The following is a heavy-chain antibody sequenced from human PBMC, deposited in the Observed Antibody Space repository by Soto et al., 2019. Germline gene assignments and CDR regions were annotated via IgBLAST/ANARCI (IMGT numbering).Heavy chain of an antibody. D-gene: IGHD1-26*01. J-gene: IGHJ6*02. Sequence: PSETRSLTCTVSGGSISSHYWSWVRQAPGKGLEWIGHIYYRGSISYNPSLRSRSTISVDTSNNQFSLKLNSVTTADTAVYYCGRDGREASGMDVWGQGTKVTVSS. CDR2: IYYRGSI. V-gene: IGHV4-59*11. CDR1: GGSISSHY. CDR3: GRDGREASGMDV.